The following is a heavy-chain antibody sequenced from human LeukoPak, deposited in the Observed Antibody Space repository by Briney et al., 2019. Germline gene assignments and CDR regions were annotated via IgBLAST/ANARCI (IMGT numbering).Heavy chain of an antibody. CDR2: IIPIFGTA. Sequence: SVKVSCKASGGIFSSYAISWVRQAPGQGLEWMGGIIPIFGTANYAQKFQGRVTITADESTSTAYMELSSLRSEDTAVYYCARSALFDYGSSGYYPDFQHWGQGNLVNVSS. CDR1: GGIFSSYA. J-gene: IGHJ1*01. CDR3: ARSALFDYGSSGYYPDFQH. D-gene: IGHD3-22*01. V-gene: IGHV1-69*01.